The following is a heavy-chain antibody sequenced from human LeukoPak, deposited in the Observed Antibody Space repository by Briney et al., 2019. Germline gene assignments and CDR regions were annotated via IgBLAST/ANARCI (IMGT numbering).Heavy chain of an antibody. Sequence: GGSLRLSCAASGFTFSSYAMSWVRQAPGKGLEWVSAISGSGGSTYYADSVKGRFTISRDNSKNTLYLQMNSLRAEDAAVYYCAKISPQFPYSNYFYYYYGMDVWGQGTTVTVSS. V-gene: IGHV3-23*01. CDR3: AKISPQFPYSNYFYYYYGMDV. D-gene: IGHD4-11*01. CDR2: ISGSGGST. J-gene: IGHJ6*02. CDR1: GFTFSSYA.